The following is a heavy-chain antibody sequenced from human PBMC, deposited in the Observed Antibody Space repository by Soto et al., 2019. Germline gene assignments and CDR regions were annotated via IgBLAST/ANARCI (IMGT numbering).Heavy chain of an antibody. CDR3: ARGARGVREVIPPYYYYGMDV. J-gene: IGHJ6*02. D-gene: IGHD3-10*01. CDR1: GYTFTNYD. CDR2: MNPNSENT. V-gene: IGHV1-8*01. Sequence: QVQLVQSGAEVKKPGASVKVSCQASGYTFTNYDINWVRQATGQGLEWMGWMNPNSENTGYAQKFQGRVTMTRNTSMSTAYMELSSLRSEDTAVYYCARGARGVREVIPPYYYYGMDVWGQGTTVTVSS.